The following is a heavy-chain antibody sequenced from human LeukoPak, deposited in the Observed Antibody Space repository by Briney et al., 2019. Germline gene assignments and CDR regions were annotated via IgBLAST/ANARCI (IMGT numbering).Heavy chain of an antibody. V-gene: IGHV4-59*01. J-gene: IGHJ4*02. CDR1: GGSFSGDY. D-gene: IGHD3-10*01. Sequence: SETLSLTCAVYGGSFSGDYWSWIRQPPGQGLEWIGYIYYSGSTNYNPSLKSRVTMLVDTSKNQFSLKLSSVAAADTAVYYCARGIKYYYGSGTYHYFDFWGQGTLVTVSS. CDR2: IYYSGST. CDR3: ARGIKYYYGSGTYHYFDF.